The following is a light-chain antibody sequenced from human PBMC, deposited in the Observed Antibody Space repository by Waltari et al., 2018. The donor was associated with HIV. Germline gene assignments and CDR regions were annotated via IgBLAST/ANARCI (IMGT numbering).Light chain of an antibody. CDR3: AAWDDSLNGQV. V-gene: IGLV1-44*01. CDR2: SNH. Sequence: QSVQTQPPSASGTPGQRVIISCSGSTSNIGSNTVTWYQQLPGTAPKLLIYSNHQRSSGVPDRFSGSKSGTSASLAISGLQSADEADYYCAAWDDSLNGQVFGGGTKVTVL. CDR1: TSNIGSNT. J-gene: IGLJ3*02.